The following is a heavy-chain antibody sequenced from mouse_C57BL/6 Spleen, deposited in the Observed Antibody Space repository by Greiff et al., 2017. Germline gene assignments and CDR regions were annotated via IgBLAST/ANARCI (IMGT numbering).Heavy chain of an antibody. CDR1: GYAFRSYW. CDR3: ARSAVAYYFDY. Sequence: QVQLQQSGAELVKPGASVKISCKASGYAFRSYWMNWVKQRPGKGLEWIGQIYPGDGDTNYNGKFKGKATLTADKSSSTAYMQLSSLTSEDAAVYFCARSAVAYYFDYWGQGTTLTVAS. V-gene: IGHV1-80*01. CDR2: IYPGDGDT. D-gene: IGHD1-1*02. J-gene: IGHJ2*01.